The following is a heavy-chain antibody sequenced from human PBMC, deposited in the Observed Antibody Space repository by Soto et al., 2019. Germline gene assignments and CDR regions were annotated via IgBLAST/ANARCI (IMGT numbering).Heavy chain of an antibody. D-gene: IGHD1-26*01. CDR3: ARPYSGGPNDPFDV. V-gene: IGHV5-51*01. Sequence: GVSLQNCWRGAGYSFTDYWIGWVRKMPGKGLEWMGIIYPGDSHAIYSPSFQGQVTMSADKSISTAYLQWSSLKASDTAMYYCARPYSGGPNDPFDVWGQGTMVTVSS. J-gene: IGHJ3*01. CDR2: IYPGDSHA. CDR1: GYSFTDYW.